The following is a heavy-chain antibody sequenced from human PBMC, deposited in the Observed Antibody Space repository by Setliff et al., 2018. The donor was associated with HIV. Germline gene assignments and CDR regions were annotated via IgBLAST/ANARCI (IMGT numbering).Heavy chain of an antibody. CDR1: GFTFDDYG. Sequence: GGSLRLSCAASGFTFDDYGMTWVRQAPGKGLEWVSFIHWNGGRTGYADSVKGRFTISRDNTKNSLFLQMNSLRAEDTALYYCARGRITGSVYDYWGQGTLVTVSS. D-gene: IGHD3-16*01. V-gene: IGHV3-20*04. CDR3: ARGRITGSVYDY. J-gene: IGHJ4*02. CDR2: IHWNGGRT.